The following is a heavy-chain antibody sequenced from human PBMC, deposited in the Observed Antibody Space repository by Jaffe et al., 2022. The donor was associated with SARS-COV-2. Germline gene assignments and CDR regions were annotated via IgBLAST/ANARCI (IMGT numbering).Heavy chain of an antibody. CDR3: ARVQSYDILTGYYRDYYYGMDV. J-gene: IGHJ6*02. Sequence: EVQLVESGGGLVKPGGSLRLSCAASGFTFSSYSMNWVRQAPGKGLEWVSSISSSSSYIYYADSVKGRFTISRDNAKNSLYLQMNSLRAEDTAVYYCARVQSYDILTGYYRDYYYGMDVWGQGTTVTVSS. CDR1: GFTFSSYS. D-gene: IGHD3-9*01. CDR2: ISSSSSYI. V-gene: IGHV3-21*01.